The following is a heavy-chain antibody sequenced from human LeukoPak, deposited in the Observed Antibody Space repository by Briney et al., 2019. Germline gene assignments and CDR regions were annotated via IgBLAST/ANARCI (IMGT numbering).Heavy chain of an antibody. CDR3: ARDRRKRTMIVVVTRSNAFDI. J-gene: IGHJ3*02. CDR2: IYTSGST. Sequence: SETLSLTCTVSGGSISSYYWSWIRQPAGKGLEWIGRIYTSGSTNYNPSLKSRVTMSVDTSKNQFSLKLSSVTAADTAVYYCARDRRKRTMIVVVTRSNAFDIWGQGTMVTVSS. CDR1: GGSISSYY. D-gene: IGHD3-22*01. V-gene: IGHV4-4*07.